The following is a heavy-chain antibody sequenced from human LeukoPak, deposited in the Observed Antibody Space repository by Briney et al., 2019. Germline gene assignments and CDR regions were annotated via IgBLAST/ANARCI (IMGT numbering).Heavy chain of an antibody. D-gene: IGHD6-6*01. CDR3: ARVDSEQLALYYYYYMDV. J-gene: IGHJ6*03. CDR2: IYYSGST. Sequence: NPSETLSLTCTVSGGSISRYYWSWIRQPPGKGLEWVGYIYYSGSTNYNPSLKSRVTISVDTSNNQFSLKLSSVTAADTAVYFCARVDSEQLALYYYYYMDVWGKGTTVTVSS. CDR1: GGSISRYY. V-gene: IGHV4-59*01.